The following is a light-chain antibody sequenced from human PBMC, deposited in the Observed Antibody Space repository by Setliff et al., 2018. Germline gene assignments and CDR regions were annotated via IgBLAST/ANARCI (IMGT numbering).Light chain of an antibody. Sequence: QSALAQPPSASGSPGQSVTISCTGTSSDVGGYNYVSWYRQHPGKAPKLMIYEVSKRPSGVPDRFSGPRSGNTASLTVSGLQAEDEADYYCSSYAGSNTPYVFGTGTKV. CDR1: SSDVGGYNY. J-gene: IGLJ1*01. CDR2: EVS. CDR3: SSYAGSNTPYV. V-gene: IGLV2-8*01.